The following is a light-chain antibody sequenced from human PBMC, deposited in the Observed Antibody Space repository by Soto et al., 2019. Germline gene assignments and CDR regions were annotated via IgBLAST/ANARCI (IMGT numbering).Light chain of an antibody. CDR3: QQYYSTPLT. J-gene: IGKJ4*01. CDR1: QTVLYSSNNQNS. CDR2: WAS. V-gene: IGKV4-1*01. Sequence: DIVMTQSPDSLAVSLGERATINCKSSQTVLYSSNNQNSLAWYQQKPGQPPKLLIYWASTRQSGVPDRFSGSGAGTDVTRTISSLQAEDVAVYYCQQYYSTPLTFGGGTKVELK.